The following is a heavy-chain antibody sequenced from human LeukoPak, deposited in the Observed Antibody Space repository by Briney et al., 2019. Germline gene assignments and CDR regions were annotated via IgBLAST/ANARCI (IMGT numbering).Heavy chain of an antibody. V-gene: IGHV3-30*02. CDR2: IRYDGSNG. CDR3: ARRSAAKDAFDI. J-gene: IGHJ3*02. Sequence: GGSLRLSCAASGFTFSTYGMHWVRQAPGKGLEWVTFIRYDGSNGYYADSVKGRFTISRDNAKNTLYLQMNSLRAEDTAVYYCARRSAAKDAFDIWGQGTMVTVSS. D-gene: IGHD6-25*01. CDR1: GFTFSTYG.